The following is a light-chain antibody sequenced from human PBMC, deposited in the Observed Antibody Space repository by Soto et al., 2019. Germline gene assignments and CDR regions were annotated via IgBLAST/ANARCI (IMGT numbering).Light chain of an antibody. Sequence: QSVLTQPASVSGSPGQSITISCIVTSSDVGGYNYVSWYQQQAGKAPKLIIHEVSNRPSGVSNRFSGSKSGNTASLTISGLQAEDEADYYCDSYTSSRAYVFGIGTKVTVL. J-gene: IGLJ1*01. CDR1: SSDVGGYNY. CDR3: DSYTSSRAYV. CDR2: EVS. V-gene: IGLV2-14*01.